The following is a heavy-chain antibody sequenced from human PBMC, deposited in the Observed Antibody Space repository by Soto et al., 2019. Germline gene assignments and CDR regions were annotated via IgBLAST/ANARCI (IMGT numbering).Heavy chain of an antibody. CDR3: ARDMYSSSRLTPYGMDV. CDR1: SSGSYY. D-gene: IGHD6-6*01. J-gene: IGHJ6*02. Sequence: SSGSYYWSWIRQPPGKGLEWIGYIYYSGSTNYNPSLKSRVTISVDTSKNQFSLKLSSVTAADTAVYYCARDMYSSSRLTPYGMDVWGQGTTVTVSS. CDR2: IYYSGST. V-gene: IGHV4-61*01.